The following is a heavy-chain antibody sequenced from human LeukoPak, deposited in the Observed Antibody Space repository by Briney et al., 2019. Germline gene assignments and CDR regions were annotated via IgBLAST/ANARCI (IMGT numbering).Heavy chain of an antibody. D-gene: IGHD4-23*01. CDR3: AKVGYGGNSLGVDY. CDR1: GFIFSDYE. CDR2: ISYDGSNK. Sequence: GGSLRLSCAASGFIFSDYEMYWVRQAPGKGLEWVAVISYDGSNKYYADSVKGRFTISRDNSKNTLYLQMNSLRAEDTAVYYCAKVGYGGNSLGVDYWGQGTLVTVSS. J-gene: IGHJ4*02. V-gene: IGHV3-30*18.